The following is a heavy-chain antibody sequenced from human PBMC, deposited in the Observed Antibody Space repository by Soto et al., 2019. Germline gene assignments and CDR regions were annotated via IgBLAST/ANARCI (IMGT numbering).Heavy chain of an antibody. V-gene: IGHV3-13*01. Sequence: GSLRPSCAAAGFTFSSYAMHWVRQATGKGLEWVSAIGTAGDTYYPGSVKGRFTISRENAKNSLYLQMNSLRAGDTAVYYCARAMVRGVIGPAYYMDVWGKGT. D-gene: IGHD3-10*01. J-gene: IGHJ6*03. CDR3: ARAMVRGVIGPAYYMDV. CDR1: GFTFSSYA. CDR2: IGTAGDT.